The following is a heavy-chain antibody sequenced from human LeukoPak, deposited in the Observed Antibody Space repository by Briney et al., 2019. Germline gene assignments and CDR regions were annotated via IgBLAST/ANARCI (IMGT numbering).Heavy chain of an antibody. CDR1: GGTFSSYA. Sequence: ASVKVSCKASGGTFSSYAISWVLQAPGQGLEWMGGIIPIFGTANYAQKFQGRVTITADESTSTAYMELSSLRSEDTAVYYCATGLRETLFDYWGQGTLVTVSS. V-gene: IGHV1-69*01. J-gene: IGHJ4*02. D-gene: IGHD3-16*01. CDR2: IIPIFGTA. CDR3: ATGLRETLFDY.